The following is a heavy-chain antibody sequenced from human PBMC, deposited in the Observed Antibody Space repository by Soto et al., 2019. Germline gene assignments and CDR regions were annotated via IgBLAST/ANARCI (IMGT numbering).Heavy chain of an antibody. CDR3: ARHNGPLYVGYYYDMDV. V-gene: IGHV4-39*01. D-gene: IGHD3-16*01. J-gene: IGHJ6*02. CDR2: IYYSGYT. CDR1: GGSISSSSYY. Sequence: SETLSLTCTVSGGSISSSSYYWGWIRQPPGKGLEWIGSIYYSGYTYYNPSLKSQVTISVDTSKNQFSLKLSSVTAADTAVYYCARHNGPLYVGYYYDMDVWGQGTTVTVSS.